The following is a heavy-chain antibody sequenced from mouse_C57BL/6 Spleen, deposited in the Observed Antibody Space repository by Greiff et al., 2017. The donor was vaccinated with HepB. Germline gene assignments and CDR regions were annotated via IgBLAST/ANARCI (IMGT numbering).Heavy chain of an antibody. V-gene: IGHV5-17*01. D-gene: IGHD1-1*01. CDR1: GFTFSDYG. Sequence: EVMLVESGGGLVKPGGSLKLSCAASGFTFSDYGMHWVRQALEKGLEWVAYISSGSSTIYYADTVKGRFTISRDNAKNTLFLQMTSLRSEDTAMYYCARPGSSSWFAYWGQGTLVTVSA. CDR2: ISSGSSTI. J-gene: IGHJ3*01. CDR3: ARPGSSSWFAY.